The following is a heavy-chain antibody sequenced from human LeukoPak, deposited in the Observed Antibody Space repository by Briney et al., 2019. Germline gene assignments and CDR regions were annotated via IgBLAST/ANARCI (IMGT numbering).Heavy chain of an antibody. CDR3: AREYNGDYFDY. V-gene: IGHV4-34*01. D-gene: IGHD1-14*01. CDR2: INHSGST. CDR1: GGSFSGYY. J-gene: IGHJ4*02. Sequence: PSETLSLTCAVYGGSFSGYYWSWIRQPPGKGLEWIGEINHSGSTNYNPSLKSRVTISVDTSKNQFSLKLSSVTAADTAVYYCAREYNGDYFDYWGQGTLVTVSS.